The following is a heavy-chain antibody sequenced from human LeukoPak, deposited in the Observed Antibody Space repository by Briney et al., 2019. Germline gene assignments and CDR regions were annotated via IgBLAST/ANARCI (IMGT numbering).Heavy chain of an antibody. CDR3: ASQLVFRSPFDY. CDR1: GFTFSAYS. CDR2: ISSSSSTI. Sequence: GGSLRLSCAASGFTFSAYSMNWVRQAPGKGLEWISYISSSSSTIFYADSVKGRFTVSRDNAKNSLYLQMNNLRDEDTAVYYCASQLVFRSPFDYWGQGTLVTVSS. J-gene: IGHJ4*02. V-gene: IGHV3-48*02.